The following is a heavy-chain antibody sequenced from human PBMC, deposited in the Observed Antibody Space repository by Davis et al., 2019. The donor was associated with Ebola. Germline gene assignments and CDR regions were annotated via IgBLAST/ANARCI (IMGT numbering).Heavy chain of an antibody. V-gene: IGHV3-30-3*01. D-gene: IGHD3-22*01. Sequence: PGGSLRLSCAASGFTFSSYAMHWVRQAPGKGLEWVAVISYDGSNKYYADSVKGRFTISRDNAKNSLYLQMNSLRAEDTAVYYCAGDQHTTPDITMIVVPEPYFDYWGQGTLVTVSS. CDR2: ISYDGSNK. J-gene: IGHJ4*02. CDR1: GFTFSSYA. CDR3: AGDQHTTPDITMIVVPEPYFDY.